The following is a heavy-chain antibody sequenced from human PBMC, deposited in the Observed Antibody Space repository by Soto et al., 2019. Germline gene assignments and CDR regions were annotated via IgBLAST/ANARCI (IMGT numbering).Heavy chain of an antibody. Sequence: QPGGSLRLSCAASGFTFSSYAMSWVRQAPGKGLEWVSAISGSGGSTYYADSVKGRFTISRDNSKNTLYLQMNSLRAEDTAVYYCAKDPEYYYDSSGYFDYWGQGTLVTVSS. CDR2: ISGSGGST. V-gene: IGHV3-23*01. CDR1: GFTFSSYA. D-gene: IGHD3-22*01. CDR3: AKDPEYYYDSSGYFDY. J-gene: IGHJ4*02.